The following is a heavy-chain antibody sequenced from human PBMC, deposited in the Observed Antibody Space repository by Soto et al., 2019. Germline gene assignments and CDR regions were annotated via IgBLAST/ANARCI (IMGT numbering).Heavy chain of an antibody. Sequence: GGSLRLSCAASGFTFSSYAMSWVRQAPGKGLEWVSAISGSGGSTYHADSVKGRFTISRDNSKNTLYLQMNSLRAEDTAVYYCAKDMGWDYYYYGMDVWGQGTTVTVS. CDR1: GFTFSSYA. J-gene: IGHJ6*02. CDR3: AKDMGWDYYYYGMDV. V-gene: IGHV3-23*01. CDR2: ISGSGGST. D-gene: IGHD1-26*01.